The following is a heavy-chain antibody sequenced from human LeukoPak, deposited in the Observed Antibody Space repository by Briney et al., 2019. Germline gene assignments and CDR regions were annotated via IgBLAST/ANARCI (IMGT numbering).Heavy chain of an antibody. Sequence: GGSLRLSCAASGFTFSSYAMSWVRQAPGKGLEWVSAISGGGSSIHYADSVKGRFTISRDNSKNTLYLQMNSLRAEDTAVYYCAKPRLQLELRLLFDYWGQGTLVPVSS. CDR1: GFTFSSYA. V-gene: IGHV3-23*01. CDR3: AKPRLQLELRLLFDY. J-gene: IGHJ4*02. D-gene: IGHD1-7*01. CDR2: ISGGGSSI.